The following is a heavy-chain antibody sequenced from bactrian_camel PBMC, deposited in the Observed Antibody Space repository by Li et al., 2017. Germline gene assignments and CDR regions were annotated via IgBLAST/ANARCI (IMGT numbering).Heavy chain of an antibody. D-gene: IGHD3*01. V-gene: IGHV3S53*01. Sequence: QVQLVESGGGSVQAGGSLKLSCVVTGSTYDRYCMAWFRQGPGKQREWLAAINFGGTTKYADSVTGRFTISRDNAKNTLYLQMDSLKSEDAALYFCVSQGFGHWGQGTQVTVS. CDR3: VSQGFGH. CDR2: INFGGTT. CDR1: GSTYDRYC. J-gene: IGHJ6*01.